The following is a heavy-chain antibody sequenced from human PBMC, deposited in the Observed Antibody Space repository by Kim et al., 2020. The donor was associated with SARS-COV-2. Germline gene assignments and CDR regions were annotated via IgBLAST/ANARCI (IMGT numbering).Heavy chain of an antibody. CDR1: GFTFSSYS. CDR3: ASSGHYCSSTNCYKSLFDY. CDR2: ISSSSGDI. V-gene: IGHV3-21*01. Sequence: GGSLRLSCAASGFTFSSYSMNWVRQAPGKGLEWVSYISSSSGDIYYADSVKGRFTISRDNAKNSLYLQMNSLRAEDTAVYYCASSGHYCSSTNCYKSLFDYWGQGTLVTVSS. J-gene: IGHJ4*02. D-gene: IGHD2-2*02.